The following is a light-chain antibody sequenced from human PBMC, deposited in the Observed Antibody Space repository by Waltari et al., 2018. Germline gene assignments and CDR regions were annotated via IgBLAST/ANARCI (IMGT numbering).Light chain of an antibody. CDR2: AAS. CDR3: QQSYSTPPWT. CDR1: QCIRSY. J-gene: IGKJ1*01. V-gene: IGKV1-39*01. Sequence: DIQMTQSPSSLSASVGARVTITCLDSQCIRSYLNWYQQKPGKAPKLLIYAASSLQSGVPSRFSGSGSGTDFTLTISSLQPEDFATYYCQQSYSTPPWTFGQGTKVEIK.